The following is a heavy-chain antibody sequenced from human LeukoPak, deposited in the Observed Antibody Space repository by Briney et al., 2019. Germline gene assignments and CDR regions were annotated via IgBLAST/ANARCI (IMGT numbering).Heavy chain of an antibody. V-gene: IGHV4-61*02. CDR3: ARVPRERYGEFDY. CDR1: GASISSGRYP. Sequence: SETRSLTCTVSGASISSGRYPWSWIRQPAGKGLEWIGRIYTSGSTNYKPSLKSRVTISIDTSKNQFSLKLSSVTAADTAVYYCARVPRERYGEFDYWGQGTLVTVSS. J-gene: IGHJ4*02. CDR2: IYTSGST. D-gene: IGHD3-10*01.